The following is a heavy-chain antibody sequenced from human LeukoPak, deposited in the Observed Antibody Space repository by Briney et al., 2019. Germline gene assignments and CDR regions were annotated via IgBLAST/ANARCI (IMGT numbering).Heavy chain of an antibody. V-gene: IGHV3-15*07. J-gene: IGHJ4*02. D-gene: IGHD1-20*01. CDR1: GFTFTSAW. Sequence: GGSLRLSCAASGFTFTSAWMNWVRQAPGKGLEWVGRIKSKADGETINYAAPVKGRFTFSRDDSNNMLYLQMNSLKSEDTAVYYCSTLTSRGLSDSWGQGTLVTVSS. CDR3: STLTSRGLSDS. CDR2: IKSKADGETI.